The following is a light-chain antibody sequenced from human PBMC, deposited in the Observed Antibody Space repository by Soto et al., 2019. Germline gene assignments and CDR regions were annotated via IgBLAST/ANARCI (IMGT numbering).Light chain of an antibody. CDR3: QQYGSSPWT. CDR1: QSVNSDY. V-gene: IGKV3-20*01. Sequence: EIVLTQSPGTLSLSPGERATLSCRSSQSVNSDYLAWFQQKPGQAPRLLIYGASTRTTGIPDRFSGSGSGTDFTLTITSLDPEDFAVYYCQQYGSSPWTFGQGTKVDIK. J-gene: IGKJ1*01. CDR2: GAS.